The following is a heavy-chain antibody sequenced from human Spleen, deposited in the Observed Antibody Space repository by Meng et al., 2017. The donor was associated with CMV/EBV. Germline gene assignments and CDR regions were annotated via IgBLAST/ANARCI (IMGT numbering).Heavy chain of an antibody. CDR1: GGSISSSSYY. Sequence: SETLSLTCTVSGGSISSSSYYWGWIRQPPGKGLEWIGSIYYSGSTYYIPSLKSRVTISVDSSKNHFSLKLRSATAADTAVYYCARGGAKGGDWFDPWGQGTLVTVSS. J-gene: IGHJ5*02. CDR3: ARGGAKGGDWFDP. CDR2: IYYSGST. V-gene: IGHV4-39*07. D-gene: IGHD1-26*01.